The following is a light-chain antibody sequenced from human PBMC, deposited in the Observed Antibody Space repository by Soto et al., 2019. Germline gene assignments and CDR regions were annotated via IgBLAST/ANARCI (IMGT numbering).Light chain of an antibody. Sequence: QSVLTQPVYVSGSDGQSITISCTGTSSDVGGYNYVSWYQQHPGKAPKLMIYEVNNRPSGVSNRFSGSKSDNTASLTISGLQGDDEADYYCSSYTSTSTLVFGIGTKLTVL. CDR2: EVN. CDR3: SSYTSTSTLV. V-gene: IGLV2-14*01. CDR1: SSDVGGYNY. J-gene: IGLJ1*01.